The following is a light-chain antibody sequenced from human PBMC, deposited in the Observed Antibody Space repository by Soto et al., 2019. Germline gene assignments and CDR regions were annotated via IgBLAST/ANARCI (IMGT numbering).Light chain of an antibody. V-gene: IGLV2-14*01. Sequence: QSALTQTASVSGSPGQSSTISCTGSSSNVGGTKYVSWYQQHPGKAPKLMIYEVSNRPSGVSTRFSGSKSGNTASLTISGLQAEDEGDYYCSSRSISGTLVFGGGTKLTVL. J-gene: IGLJ2*01. CDR3: SSRSISGTLV. CDR2: EVS. CDR1: SSNVGGTKY.